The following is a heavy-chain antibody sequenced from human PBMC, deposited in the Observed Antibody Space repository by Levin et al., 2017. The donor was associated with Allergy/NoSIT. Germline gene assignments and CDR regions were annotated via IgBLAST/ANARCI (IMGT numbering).Heavy chain of an antibody. Sequence: LSLTCAASGFTFSSYAMSWVRQAQGKGLEWVSAISGSGGSTYYADSVKGRFTISRDNSKNTLYLQMNSLRAEDTAVYYCAKDGVATSHYYYYGMDGWGQGTTVTVSS. J-gene: IGHJ6*02. CDR2: ISGSGGST. V-gene: IGHV3-23*01. CDR1: GFTFSSYA. CDR3: AKDGVATSHYYYYGMDG. D-gene: IGHD5-12*01.